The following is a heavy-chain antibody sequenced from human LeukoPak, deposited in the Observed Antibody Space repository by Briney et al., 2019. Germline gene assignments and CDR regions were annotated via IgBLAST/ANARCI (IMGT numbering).Heavy chain of an antibody. CDR1: GFTFSSYA. J-gene: IGHJ3*02. CDR3: AKDRRGNAPRGAFDI. CDR2: ISGSGGAT. V-gene: IGHV3-23*01. D-gene: IGHD1-1*01. Sequence: PGGSLRLSCAASGFTFSSYAMSWVRQAPGKGLEWVSAISGSGGATFYADSVKGRFTISRDNSKNTLYLQMNGLRAEDTAVYYCAKDRRGNAPRGAFDIWGQGTMVTVSS.